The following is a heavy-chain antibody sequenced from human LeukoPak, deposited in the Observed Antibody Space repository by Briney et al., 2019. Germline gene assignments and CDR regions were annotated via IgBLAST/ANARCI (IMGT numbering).Heavy chain of an antibody. Sequence: SETLSLTCAVSGYSISSGYHWGWIRPSPGKGLEWIGFMYHSGSTYYDPSPKSRVTISVDTSKNQFSLKLSSVTAADTAVYYCARRIVSSSSGFDYWGQGTLVTVSS. D-gene: IGHD6-6*01. V-gene: IGHV4-38-2*01. CDR2: MYHSGST. CDR1: GYSISSGYH. J-gene: IGHJ4*02. CDR3: ARRIVSSSSGFDY.